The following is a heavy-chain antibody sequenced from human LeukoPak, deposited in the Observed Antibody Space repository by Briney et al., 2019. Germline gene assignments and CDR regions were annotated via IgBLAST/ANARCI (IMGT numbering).Heavy chain of an antibody. D-gene: IGHD1-1*01. CDR2: VDPEDGEA. CDR3: ALRRRLERPPYTFDP. J-gene: IGHJ5*02. CDR1: GFTISDYS. V-gene: IGHV1-69-2*01. Sequence: ASVKVSCNVSGFTISDYSMHWLQQAPGKGLEWMACVDPEDGEAVIAAKFQDRVTVTADRSTDTVYLELHGLTSADTAMYFCALRRRLERPPYTFDPWGQGTLVTVSS.